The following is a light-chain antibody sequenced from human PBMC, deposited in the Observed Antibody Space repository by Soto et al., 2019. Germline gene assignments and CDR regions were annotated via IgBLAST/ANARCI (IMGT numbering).Light chain of an antibody. J-gene: IGKJ1*01. CDR1: QGVTTN. CDR3: QQYGTYSRT. CDR2: DVS. Sequence: EILITQSPASLSVSPGERVTLSCRAGQGVTTNFAWYQQKYGQSPRILIYDVSTRDTGVPARFSGSGSGTDFTLTISRLEPEDFEVYYCQQYGTYSRTFGQGTKVDIK. V-gene: IGKV3-15*01.